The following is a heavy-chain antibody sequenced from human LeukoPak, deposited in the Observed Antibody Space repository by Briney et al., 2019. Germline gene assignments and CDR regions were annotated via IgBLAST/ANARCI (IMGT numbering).Heavy chain of an antibody. CDR3: ARETRWLQLPDWFDP. V-gene: IGHV3-11*04. J-gene: IGHJ5*02. Sequence: PGGSLRLSCAASGFTFSDYYMSWIRQAPGKGVEWVSYISSSGSTIYYADSVKGRFTISRDNAKNSLYLQMNSLRAEDTAVYYCARETRWLQLPDWFDPWGQGTLVTVSS. CDR2: ISSSGSTI. D-gene: IGHD5-24*01. CDR1: GFTFSDYY.